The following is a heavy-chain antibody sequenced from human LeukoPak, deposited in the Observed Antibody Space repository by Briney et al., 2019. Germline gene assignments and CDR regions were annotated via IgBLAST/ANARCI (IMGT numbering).Heavy chain of an antibody. Sequence: GGSLRLSCAASGFTFSSYEMNWVRQAPGKGLEWVSYISSSGSTIYYADSVKGRFTISRNNAKNSLYLQMNSLRAEDTAVYYCARGGYSYGLWCWGQGTLVTVSS. D-gene: IGHD5-18*01. CDR2: ISSSGSTI. V-gene: IGHV3-48*03. CDR3: ARGGYSYGLWC. CDR1: GFTFSSYE. J-gene: IGHJ4*02.